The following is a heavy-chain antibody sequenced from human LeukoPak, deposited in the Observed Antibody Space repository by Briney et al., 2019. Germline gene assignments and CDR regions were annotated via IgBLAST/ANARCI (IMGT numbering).Heavy chain of an antibody. CDR3: ARDRHYDFWSGYYTPFNS. CDR1: GFTVSNNY. CDR2: MKQDGSER. D-gene: IGHD3-3*01. Sequence: GGSLRLSCAASGFTVSNNYMSWVRQAPGKGLEWVANMKQDGSERYYVDSMKGRFTISRDNAKNSLYLQINSLRAEDTAVYYCARDRHYDFWSGYYTPFNSWGQGTLVTVSS. V-gene: IGHV3-7*03. J-gene: IGHJ4*02.